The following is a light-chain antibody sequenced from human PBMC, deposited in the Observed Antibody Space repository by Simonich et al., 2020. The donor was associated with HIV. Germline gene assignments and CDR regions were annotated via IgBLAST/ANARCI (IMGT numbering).Light chain of an antibody. CDR1: QSVSSN. Sequence: EIVMTQSPATLSVSPGARVTLSCRASQSVSSNLAWYQQKSGQAPRLLIYGASTRATGIPARFSGSGFGTEFTLTINSMQSEDFAVYYCQQYNNWPSPFTFGPGTKVDIK. J-gene: IGKJ3*01. CDR3: QQYNNWPSPFT. CDR2: GAS. V-gene: IGKV3-15*01.